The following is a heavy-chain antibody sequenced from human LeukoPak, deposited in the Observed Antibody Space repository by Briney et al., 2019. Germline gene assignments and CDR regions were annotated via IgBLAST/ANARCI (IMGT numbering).Heavy chain of an antibody. CDR3: ARDGVATNDY. CDR1: GFTFSSYG. CDR2: IRYDGNNK. V-gene: IGHV3-30*02. J-gene: IGHJ4*02. Sequence: GGSLRLSCAASGFTFSSYGMHWVRQAPGKGLEWVAFIRYDGNNKYYADSVKGRFTISRDNSKNTLFLQMNSLRAGDTAVYYCARDGVATNDYWGQGILVAVSS. D-gene: IGHD5-12*01.